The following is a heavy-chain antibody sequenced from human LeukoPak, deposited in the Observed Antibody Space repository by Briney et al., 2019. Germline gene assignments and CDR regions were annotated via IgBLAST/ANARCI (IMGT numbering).Heavy chain of an antibody. D-gene: IGHD3-22*01. CDR2: INPSGGST. J-gene: IGHJ4*02. CDR1: GYTFTSYY. CDR3: ARGNLVYYDSSGSFDY. Sequence: GASVKVSCKASGYTFTSYYMHWVRQAPGQGLEWMGIINPSGGSTSYAQEFQGRVTMTRDTSTSTVYMELSSLRSEDTAVYYCARGNLVYYDSSGSFDYWGQGTLVTVSS. V-gene: IGHV1-46*01.